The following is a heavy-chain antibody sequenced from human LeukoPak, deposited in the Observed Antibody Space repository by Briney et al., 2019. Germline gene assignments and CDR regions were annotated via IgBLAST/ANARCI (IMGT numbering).Heavy chain of an antibody. CDR2: IYYSGST. D-gene: IGHD2-2*01. Sequence: SETLSLTCTVSGGSISSSSYYWGWIRQPPGKGLEWIGSIYYSGSTYYNPSLKSRVTISVDTSKNRFSLKLSSVTAADTAVYYCARLTDCSSTSCYYYYYGMDVWGQGTTVTVSS. CDR3: ARLTDCSSTSCYYYYYGMDV. V-gene: IGHV4-39*01. CDR1: GGSISSSSYY. J-gene: IGHJ6*02.